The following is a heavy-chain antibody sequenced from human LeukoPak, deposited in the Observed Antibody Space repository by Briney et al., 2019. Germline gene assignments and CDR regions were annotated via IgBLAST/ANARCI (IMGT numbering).Heavy chain of an antibody. Sequence: GGSLRLSCAASGFTFSSYAMHWVRQAPGKGLEWVAVISYDGSNEYCADSVKGRFTISRDNSKNTLYLQMNSLRAEDTAVFYCARDPFGVQCDSSDYLVWGQGTLVTVSS. V-gene: IGHV3-30-3*01. CDR3: ARDPFGVQCDSSDYLV. D-gene: IGHD3-22*01. CDR1: GFTFSSYA. CDR2: ISYDGSNE. J-gene: IGHJ4*02.